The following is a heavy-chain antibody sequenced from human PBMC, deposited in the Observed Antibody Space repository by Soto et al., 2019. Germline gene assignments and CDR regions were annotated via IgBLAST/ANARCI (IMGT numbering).Heavy chain of an antibody. CDR2: ISYDGYLK. CDR1: GFTFSTYG. Sequence: GGSLRLSCAASGFTFSTYGMQWVRQAPGKGLEWVAVISYDGYLKYYVDAVKGRFTVARDNSKNTLFLEMNSLRVEDTAVYFCAKDFKVSGSHYGTLNYYYGMDVWGQGTTVTVSS. CDR3: AKDFKVSGSHYGTLNYYYGMDV. V-gene: IGHV3-30*18. D-gene: IGHD3-10*01. J-gene: IGHJ6*02.